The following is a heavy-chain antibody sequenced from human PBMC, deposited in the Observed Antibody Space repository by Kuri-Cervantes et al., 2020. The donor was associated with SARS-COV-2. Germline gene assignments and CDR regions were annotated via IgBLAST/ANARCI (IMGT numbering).Heavy chain of an antibody. Sequence: SLRLSCAASGFTFSSYSMNWVRQAPGKGLEWVSSISSSSSYIYYADSAKGRFTISRDNAKNSLYLQMNSLRAEDTAVYYCARDNLWLDYYYMDVWGKGTTVTVSS. CDR3: ARDNLWLDYYYMDV. D-gene: IGHD2-21*01. CDR1: GFTFSSYS. V-gene: IGHV3-21*01. J-gene: IGHJ6*03. CDR2: ISSSSSYI.